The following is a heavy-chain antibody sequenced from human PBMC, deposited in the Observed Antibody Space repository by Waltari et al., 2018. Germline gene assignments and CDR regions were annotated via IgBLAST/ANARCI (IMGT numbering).Heavy chain of an antibody. CDR2: IRYDGSNK. Sequence: QVQLVESGGGVVQPGGSLRLSCAASGFTFSSYGMHWVRQAPGKGLEGVAFIRYDGSNKYYADSVKGRFTISRDNSKNTLYLQMNSLRAEDTAVYYCAKASVVATHYWGQGTLVTVSS. D-gene: IGHD5-12*01. V-gene: IGHV3-30*02. J-gene: IGHJ4*02. CDR1: GFTFSSYG. CDR3: AKASVVATHY.